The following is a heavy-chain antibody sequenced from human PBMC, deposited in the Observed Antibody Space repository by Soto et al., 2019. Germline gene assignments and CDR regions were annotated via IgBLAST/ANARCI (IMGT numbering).Heavy chain of an antibody. Sequence: EVQLVESGGGLVQPGGSLRLSCAASGFTVSSNYMSWVRQAPGKGLEWVSVIYSGGSTYYADSVKGRFTISRDNSKNTLYLQMNSLRAEDTAVYYCARDPAVTTLRYFDYWGQGTLLTVSS. D-gene: IGHD4-4*01. CDR3: ARDPAVTTLRYFDY. CDR2: IYSGGST. J-gene: IGHJ4*02. CDR1: GFTVSSNY. V-gene: IGHV3-66*01.